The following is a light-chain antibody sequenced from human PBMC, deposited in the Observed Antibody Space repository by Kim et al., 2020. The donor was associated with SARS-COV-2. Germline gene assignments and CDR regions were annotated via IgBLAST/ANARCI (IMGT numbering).Light chain of an antibody. CDR3: QVCDSGVV. V-gene: IGLV3-21*04. Sequence: SYELTQPPSVSVAPGKTARITCGGNNIGSKSVHWYQQKPGQAPVLVIYYDSDRPSGIPERFSGSNSGNTATLTIIRVEAGDEADYYCQVCDSGVVFGGGT. CDR2: YDS. J-gene: IGLJ2*01. CDR1: NIGSKS.